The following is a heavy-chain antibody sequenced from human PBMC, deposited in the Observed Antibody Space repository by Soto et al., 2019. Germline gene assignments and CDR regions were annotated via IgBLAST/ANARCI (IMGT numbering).Heavy chain of an antibody. CDR2: IYYSGST. CDR1: GGSISSSSYY. D-gene: IGHD6-19*01. V-gene: IGHV4-39*01. CDR3: ARRNEHSGGCYTYPQFDY. J-gene: IGHJ4*02. Sequence: QLQLQESGPGLVKPSETLSLTCTVSGGSISSSSYYWGWIRQPPGKGLEWIGSIYYSGSTYYNPSLKSRVTISVDTSKNQFSLKLSSVTAADTAVYYCARRNEHSGGCYTYPQFDYWGQGTLVTVSS.